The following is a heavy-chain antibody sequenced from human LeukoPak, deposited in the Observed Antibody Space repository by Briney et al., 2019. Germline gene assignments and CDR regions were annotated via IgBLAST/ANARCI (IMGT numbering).Heavy chain of an antibody. CDR1: GGSISSSSYY. J-gene: IGHJ1*01. CDR3: ERPVLDCSSWEYFQH. V-gene: IGHV4-39*07. D-gene: IGHD6-13*01. Sequence: SSETLSLTCTVSGGSISSSSYYWGWIRQPPGKGLEWIGSIYYSGRTYYNPPLKSRVTISVDTSKNQFSLKLSSVTAADTAVYYCERPVLDCSSWEYFQHWGQGTLVTVSS. CDR2: IYYSGRT.